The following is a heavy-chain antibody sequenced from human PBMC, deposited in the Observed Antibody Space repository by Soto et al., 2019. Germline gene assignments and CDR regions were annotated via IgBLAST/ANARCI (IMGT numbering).Heavy chain of an antibody. CDR2: IDPRDSYV. CDR3: ARLFCSTTTCDSWFDP. J-gene: IGHJ5*02. V-gene: IGHV5-10-1*01. D-gene: IGHD2-2*01. Sequence: GESLKISCTGFGYTFTTFWISWVRQMPGKGLEWMGRIDPRDSYVNYSPSFQGHVTISPDKSISTAYLQWGSLKASDTAMYYCARLFCSTTTCDSWFDPWGQGTLVTVSS. CDR1: GYTFTTFW.